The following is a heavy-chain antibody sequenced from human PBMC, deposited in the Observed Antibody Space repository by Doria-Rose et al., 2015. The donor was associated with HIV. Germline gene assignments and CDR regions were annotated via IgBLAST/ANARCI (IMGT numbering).Heavy chain of an antibody. V-gene: IGHV2-26*01. Sequence: QVTLKESGPVLVKPTETLTLTCTVSGVSLSSPGMGVSWIRQPPGKALEWLANIFSDDERSYKTSLKSRLTLSYGISKSQVVLTMTDMDPVDTATYYCARIKSSRWYHKYYFDFWGQGTLVIVSA. CDR2: IFSDDER. CDR3: ARIKSSRWYHKYYFDF. CDR1: GVSLSSPGMG. J-gene: IGHJ4*02. D-gene: IGHD6-13*01.